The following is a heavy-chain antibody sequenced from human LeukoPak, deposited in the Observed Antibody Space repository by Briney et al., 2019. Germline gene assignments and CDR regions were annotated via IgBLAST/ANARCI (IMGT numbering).Heavy chain of an antibody. J-gene: IGHJ4*02. Sequence: PGESLRLSCAASGFPFNAYWMTWVRQAPGKGLEWVANIRQDGDTKYYVDSVKGRFTISRDNAMNSLYLQMNSLRAEDTAIYYCARSLPYGTTWYGRSDFWGQGTLVTVSS. CDR1: GFPFNAYW. D-gene: IGHD6-13*01. V-gene: IGHV3-7*03. CDR2: IRQDGDTK. CDR3: ARSLPYGTTWYGRSDF.